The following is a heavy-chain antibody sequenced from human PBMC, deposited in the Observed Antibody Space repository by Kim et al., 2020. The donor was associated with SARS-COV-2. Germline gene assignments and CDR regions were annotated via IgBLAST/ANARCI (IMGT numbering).Heavy chain of an antibody. Sequence: GGSLRLSCAASGFTFSNAWMSWVRQAPGKGLEWVGRIKSKTDGGTTDYAAPVKGRFTISRDDSKNTLYLQMNSLKTEDTAVYYCTTDCRGKGGGNSGDAFDIWGQGTMVTVSS. CDR2: IKSKTDGGTT. CDR1: GFTFSNAW. V-gene: IGHV3-15*01. D-gene: IGHD2-21*02. J-gene: IGHJ3*02. CDR3: TTDCRGKGGGNSGDAFDI.